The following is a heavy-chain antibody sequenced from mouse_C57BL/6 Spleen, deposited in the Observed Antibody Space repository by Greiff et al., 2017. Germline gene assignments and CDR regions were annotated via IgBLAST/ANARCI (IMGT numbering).Heavy chain of an antibody. V-gene: IGHV1-53*01. D-gene: IGHD1-1*01. CDR3: AREELLRYYFDY. J-gene: IGHJ2*01. Sequence: QVHVKQPGTELVKPGASVKLSCKASGYTFTSYWMHWVKQRPGQGLEWIGNINPSNGGTNYNEKFKSKATLTVDKSSSTAYMQLSSLTSEDSAVYYCAREELLRYYFDYWGQGTTLTVSS. CDR1: GYTFTSYW. CDR2: INPSNGGT.